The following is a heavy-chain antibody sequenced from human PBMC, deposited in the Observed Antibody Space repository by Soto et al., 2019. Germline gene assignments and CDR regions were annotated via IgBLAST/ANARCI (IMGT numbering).Heavy chain of an antibody. CDR2: IHRDGST. J-gene: IGHJ4*02. CDR3: ASEVPYGGDFDY. D-gene: IGHD4-17*01. Sequence: EVQLVESGGGLIQPGRSLRLSCAASGFSVSSKYMSWVRQPPGKGLEWVSVIHRDGSTYYADSVKGRFTISRDNSQNTLYLQMNSLRAEDSAVYYCASEVPYGGDFDYWGQGDLVTVSS. V-gene: IGHV3-53*01. CDR1: GFSVSSKY.